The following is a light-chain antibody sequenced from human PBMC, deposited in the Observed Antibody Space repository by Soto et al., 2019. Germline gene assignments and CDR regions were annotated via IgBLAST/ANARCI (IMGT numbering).Light chain of an antibody. CDR2: KDS. J-gene: IGLJ2*01. CDR1: ALPKQY. CDR3: QSADSSGSLYVV. V-gene: IGLV3-25*02. Sequence: SYELTQPPSVSVSPGQTARITCSGDALPKQYAYWYQQKPGQAPVLVIYKDSERHSGIPERFSGSSSGTTVTLTFSGVQAEDEADYYCQSADSSGSLYVVFGGGAKLTGL.